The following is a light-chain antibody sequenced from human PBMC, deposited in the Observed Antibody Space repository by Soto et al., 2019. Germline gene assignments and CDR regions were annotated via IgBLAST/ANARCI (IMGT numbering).Light chain of an antibody. CDR3: QQSYSTLPYT. Sequence: IQMTQSPSSLSASVGDRVTLRCRASRNISSDLNWYQQKPGKAPKLLIYRASTLQNGVPSRFSGAGSATVFTLTISSLQPEDFATYSCQQSYSTLPYTFGQGTKVEIK. V-gene: IGKV1-39*01. CDR2: RAS. J-gene: IGKJ2*01. CDR1: RNISSD.